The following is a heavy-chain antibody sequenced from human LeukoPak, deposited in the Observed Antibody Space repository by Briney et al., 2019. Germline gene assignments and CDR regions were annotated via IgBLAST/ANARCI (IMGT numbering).Heavy chain of an antibody. V-gene: IGHV3-30*18. CDR3: AKDQDNWGLSTYYGMDV. CDR1: GFTFSSYD. J-gene: IGHJ6*02. D-gene: IGHD7-27*01. Sequence: GGSLRLSCAASGFTFSSYDMHWVRQAPGKGLEWVAVISYDGSNKYYVDSVKGRFTISRDNSKNTLYLQMNSLRAEDTAVYYCAKDQDNWGLSTYYGMDVWGQGTTVTVSS. CDR2: ISYDGSNK.